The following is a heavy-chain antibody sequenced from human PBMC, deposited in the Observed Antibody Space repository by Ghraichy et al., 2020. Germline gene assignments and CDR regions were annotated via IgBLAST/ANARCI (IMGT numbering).Heavy chain of an antibody. D-gene: IGHD1-14*01. V-gene: IGHV3-7*03. CDR3: ARDPAEPGENWFDS. CDR2: IKQDGREI. CDR1: GFTFSNYW. J-gene: IGHJ5*01. Sequence: GGSLRLSCAASGFTFSNYWMTWIRQAPGKGLEWVAIIKQDGREIYYADSVRGRFTISRDNARNSLYLHMSNLRVDDTAVFYCARDPAEPGENWFDSWGQGTLVTVSS.